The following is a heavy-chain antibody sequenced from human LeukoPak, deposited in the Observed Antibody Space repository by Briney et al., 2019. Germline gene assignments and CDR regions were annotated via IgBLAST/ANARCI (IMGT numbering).Heavy chain of an antibody. V-gene: IGHV1-18*01. CDR2: ISAYNGNT. D-gene: IGHD2-15*01. CDR1: GFTFKTYG. Sequence: EASVKVSCKGSGFTFKTYGFSWVRQAPGQGLEWMGWISAYNGNTNFAQKVQGRVTMTTDTSTSTAYMEPRSLGSDDTAVYFCARGGGASPGNYYMDVWGKGTTTTVSS. J-gene: IGHJ6*03. CDR3: ARGGGASPGNYYMDV.